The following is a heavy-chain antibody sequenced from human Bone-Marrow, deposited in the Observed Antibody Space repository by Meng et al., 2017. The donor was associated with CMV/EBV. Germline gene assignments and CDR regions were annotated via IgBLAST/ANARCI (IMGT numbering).Heavy chain of an antibody. V-gene: IGHV3-23*01. J-gene: IGHJ6*02. CDR1: GFTFSSYA. CDR3: ARASFLRGMDV. Sequence: GESLKISCAASGFTFSSYAMSWVRQAPGKGLEWVSAISGSGGSTYYADSVKGRFTISRDNSKNTLYLQMNSLRAEDTAVYYCARASFLRGMDVWGQGTTVTVSS. D-gene: IGHD3-3*02. CDR2: ISGSGGST.